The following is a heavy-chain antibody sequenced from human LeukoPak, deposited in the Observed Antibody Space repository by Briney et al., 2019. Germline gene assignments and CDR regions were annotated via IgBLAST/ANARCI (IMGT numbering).Heavy chain of an antibody. V-gene: IGHV4-59*01. Sequence: SETLSLTCTVSGGSISSYYWSWIRQPPGKGLEWIGYIYYSGSTNYNPSLKSRVTISVDTSKNQFSLKLNSVTAADTAVYYCARHGTRYYYYYMDVWGKGTTVTISS. D-gene: IGHD1-26*01. CDR3: ARHGTRYYYYYMDV. J-gene: IGHJ6*03. CDR2: IYYSGST. CDR1: GGSISSYY.